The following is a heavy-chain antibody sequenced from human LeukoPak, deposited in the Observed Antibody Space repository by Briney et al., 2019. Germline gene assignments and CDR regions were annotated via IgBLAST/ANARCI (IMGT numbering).Heavy chain of an antibody. Sequence: ASVKVSCKASGGTFSSYAISWVRQAPGQGLEWMGIINPSGVSTRCAQKFQGRVTMTRDTSTSTAYMELSSLRSEDTAVYYCARDFGGQWSIDYWGQGTLVTVSS. J-gene: IGHJ4*02. D-gene: IGHD3-16*01. V-gene: IGHV1-46*01. CDR1: GGTFSSYA. CDR2: INPSGVST. CDR3: ARDFGGQWSIDY.